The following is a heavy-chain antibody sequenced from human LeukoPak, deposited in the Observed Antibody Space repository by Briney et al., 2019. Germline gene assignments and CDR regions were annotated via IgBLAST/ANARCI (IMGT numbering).Heavy chain of an antibody. D-gene: IGHD3-9*01. Sequence: SETLSLTCTVSGGSISSYYWSWIRQPAGKGLEWIGRIYTSGSTNYNPSLKSRVTMSVDTSKNQFSLKLSSVTAAVTAVYYCAREGPGRYDILTGYDVWGQGTLVTVSS. V-gene: IGHV4-4*07. CDR2: IYTSGST. CDR3: AREGPGRYDILTGYDV. CDR1: GGSISSYY. J-gene: IGHJ4*02.